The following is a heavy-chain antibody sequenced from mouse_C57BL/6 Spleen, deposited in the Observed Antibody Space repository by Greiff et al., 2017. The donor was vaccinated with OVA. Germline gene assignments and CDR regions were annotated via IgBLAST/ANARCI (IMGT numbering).Heavy chain of an antibody. V-gene: IGHV1-18*01. CDR1: GYTFTDYN. J-gene: IGHJ3*01. CDR2: INPNNGGT. Sequence: DVQLQESGPELVKPGASVKIPCKASGYTFTDYNMDWVKQSHGKSLEWIGDINPNNGGTIYNQKFKGKATLTVDKSSSTAYMELRSLTSEDTAVYYCAREDYYGSSLFAYWGQGTLVTVSA. CDR3: AREDYYGSSLFAY. D-gene: IGHD1-1*01.